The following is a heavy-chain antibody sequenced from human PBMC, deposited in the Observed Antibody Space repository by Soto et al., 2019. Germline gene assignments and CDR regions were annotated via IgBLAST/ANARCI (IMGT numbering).Heavy chain of an antibody. CDR2: IYYSGST. J-gene: IGHJ6*02. CDR3: AREPNYGSGRGYGMDV. CDR1: GCSISSYY. Sequence: SETLSLTCTVSGCSISSYYWSWIRQPPGKGLEWIGYIYYSGSTNYNPSLKSRVTISVDTSKNQFSLKLSSVTAADTAVYYCAREPNYGSGRGYGMDVWGQGTTVTVSS. D-gene: IGHD3-10*01. V-gene: IGHV4-59*01.